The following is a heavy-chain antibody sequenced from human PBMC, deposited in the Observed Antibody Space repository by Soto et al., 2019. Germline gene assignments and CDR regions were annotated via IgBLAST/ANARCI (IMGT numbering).Heavy chain of an antibody. CDR1: GGSISSGGYY. J-gene: IGHJ4*02. CDR3: ARAPIAVVPAARKYYFDY. Sequence: SETLSLTCTVSGGSISSGGYYWSWIRQHPGKGLEWIGYIYYSGSTYYNPSLKSRVTISVDTSKNQFSLKLSSVTAADTAVYYCARAPIAVVPAARKYYFDYWGQGTLVTVSS. V-gene: IGHV4-31*03. D-gene: IGHD2-2*01. CDR2: IYYSGST.